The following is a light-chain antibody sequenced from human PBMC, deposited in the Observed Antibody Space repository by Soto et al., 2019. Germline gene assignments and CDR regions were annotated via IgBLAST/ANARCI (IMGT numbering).Light chain of an antibody. CDR2: GTS. CDR3: QQYTTSSWT. Sequence: EIVLTQSPATLSLSPGESATLSCRASQSVSSSYLAWYQQKPGQAPRVLIYGTSSRATGIPDRFSGSGSGTDFTLTISRLEPEDFAVYYCQQYTTSSWTFGQGTKVDNK. J-gene: IGKJ1*01. V-gene: IGKV3-20*01. CDR1: QSVSSSY.